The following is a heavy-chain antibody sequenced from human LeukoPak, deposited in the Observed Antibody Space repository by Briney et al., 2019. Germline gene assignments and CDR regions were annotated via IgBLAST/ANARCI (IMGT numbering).Heavy chain of an antibody. CDR2: IGASGGST. D-gene: IGHD3-9*01. CDR1: GFIFRNYR. Sequence: GGSLRLSCVASGFIFRNYRMSWVRQAPGKGLEWVSGIGASGGSTYYADSVKGRFTISRDNSKNTLYLQMNSLRTEDTAVYYCAKAEGYDILTGLDYWGQGTLVTVSS. CDR3: AKAEGYDILTGLDY. V-gene: IGHV3-23*01. J-gene: IGHJ4*02.